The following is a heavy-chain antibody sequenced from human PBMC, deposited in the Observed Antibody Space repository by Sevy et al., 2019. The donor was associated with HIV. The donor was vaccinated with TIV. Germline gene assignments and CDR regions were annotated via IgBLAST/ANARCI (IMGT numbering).Heavy chain of an antibody. D-gene: IGHD6-13*01. V-gene: IGHV3-21*01. Sequence: GGSLRLSCAASGFTFSSYSMNWVRQAPGKGLEWVSSISSSSSYIYYADSVKGRFTISRDNAKNSLYLQMNSLRAEDTAVYYCAREWTGYGANWFDPWGQGTLVTVSS. J-gene: IGHJ5*02. CDR3: AREWTGYGANWFDP. CDR2: ISSSSSYI. CDR1: GFTFSSYS.